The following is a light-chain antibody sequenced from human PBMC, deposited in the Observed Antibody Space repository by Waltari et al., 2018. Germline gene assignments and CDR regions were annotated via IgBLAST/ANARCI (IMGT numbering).Light chain of an antibody. CDR3: QQYTVPWT. V-gene: IGKV1-5*03. J-gene: IGKJ1*01. CDR1: QSISTW. Sequence: DIQMTQSPSTLSACVGDRVPITCRASQSISTWLAWYQQKPGKAPKLLIYKTSRLEGGVPSTFSGSGSGTEITLTSSSLQPDDFSTYYCQQYTVPWTFGQGTKVEIK. CDR2: KTS.